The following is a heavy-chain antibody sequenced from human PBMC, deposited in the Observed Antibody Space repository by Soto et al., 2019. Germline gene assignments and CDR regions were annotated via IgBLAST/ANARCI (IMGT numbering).Heavy chain of an antibody. CDR2: SSAYNGNT. CDR1: GYTFTSYG. Sequence: QVRLVQSGAEAKKPGASVKVSCKASGYTFTSYGISWVRQAPGQGLEWMGWSSAYNGNTNYAQKLQGRVTMTTDTPTSTAYMELRSLRSDDTAVYYCARDGVDTATGYYDGVPVWGQATTATVSS. J-gene: IGHJ6*02. V-gene: IGHV1-18*01. D-gene: IGHD5-18*01. CDR3: ARDGVDTATGYYDGVPV.